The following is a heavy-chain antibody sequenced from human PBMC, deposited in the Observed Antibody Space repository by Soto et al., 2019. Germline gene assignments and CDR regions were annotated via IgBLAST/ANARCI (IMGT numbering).Heavy chain of an antibody. Sequence: SETLSLTCTVSGGSISSYYWSWIRQPPGKGLEWIGYIYYSGSTNYNPSLKSRVTISVDTSKNQFSLKLSSVTAADTAVYYCARGQGSSWYLWFDPWGQGTLVTVS. CDR2: IYYSGST. CDR3: ARGQGSSWYLWFDP. V-gene: IGHV4-59*01. J-gene: IGHJ5*02. D-gene: IGHD6-13*01. CDR1: GGSISSYY.